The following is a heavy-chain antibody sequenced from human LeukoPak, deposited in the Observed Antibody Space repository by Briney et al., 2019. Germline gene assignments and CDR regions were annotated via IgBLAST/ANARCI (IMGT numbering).Heavy chain of an antibody. V-gene: IGHV3-30-3*01. CDR1: GFTFSTYA. CDR3: ARCRDGYNPDY. Sequence: GGSLRLSCAASGFTFSTYAMHWVRQALGKGLEWVAVISYDGSKKYYADSVKGRFTISRDNSKNTLYLQMNSLRAEDTAVYYCARCRDGYNPDYWGQGTLVTVSS. CDR2: ISYDGSKK. D-gene: IGHD5-24*01. J-gene: IGHJ4*02.